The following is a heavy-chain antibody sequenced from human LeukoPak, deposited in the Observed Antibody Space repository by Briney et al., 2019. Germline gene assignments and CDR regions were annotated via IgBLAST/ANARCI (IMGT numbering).Heavy chain of an antibody. CDR2: IYYSGST. J-gene: IGHJ2*01. CDR3: ARHVDSSGWYIVNWYFDL. D-gene: IGHD6-19*01. CDR1: GGSISSYY. V-gene: IGHV4-59*08. Sequence: SETLSLTCTVSGGSISSYYWSWIRQPPGKGLEWIGYIYYSGSTNYNPSLKSQVTISVDTSKNQFSLKLSSVTAADTAVYYCARHVDSSGWYIVNWYFDLWGRGTLVTVSS.